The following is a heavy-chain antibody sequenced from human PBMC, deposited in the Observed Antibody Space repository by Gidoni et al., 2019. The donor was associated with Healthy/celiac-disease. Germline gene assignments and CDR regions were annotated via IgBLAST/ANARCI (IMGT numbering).Heavy chain of an antibody. Sequence: QLQLQESGPGLVKPSETLSLTCTVSGGSISSSSYYWGWIRQPPGKGLEWIGSIYYSGRTYYNPSLKSRVTISVDTSKNQFSLKLSSVTAADTAVYYCASLTAVVHTPKAFDIWGQGTMVTVSS. V-gene: IGHV4-39*01. CDR3: ASLTAVVHTPKAFDI. CDR2: IYYSGRT. J-gene: IGHJ3*02. D-gene: IGHD3-22*01. CDR1: GGSISSSSYY.